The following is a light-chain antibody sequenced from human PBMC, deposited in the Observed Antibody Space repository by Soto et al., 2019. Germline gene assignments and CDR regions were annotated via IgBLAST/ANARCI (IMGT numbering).Light chain of an antibody. CDR3: QQYNSYRYT. CDR1: QSISSW. CDR2: DAS. V-gene: IGKV1-5*01. Sequence: DIQMTQSPSTLSASVGARVTITCRASQSISSWLAGYQQKPGKAPKLLIYDASSLDSGVPSRFSGSGSGTEFPLTISSLQPDDFATYYCQQYNSYRYTFGQGTKREIK. J-gene: IGKJ2*01.